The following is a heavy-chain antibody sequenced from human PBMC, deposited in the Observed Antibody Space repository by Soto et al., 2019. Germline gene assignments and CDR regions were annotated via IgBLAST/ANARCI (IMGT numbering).Heavy chain of an antibody. CDR2: MNPNSGNT. CDR3: ASSSTVTTWDYYYYMDV. Sequence: GASVKVSCKASGYTFTSYDINWVRQATGQGLEWMGWMNPNSGNTGYAQKFQGRVTMTRNTSISTAYMELSSLRSEDTAVYYCASSSTVTTWDYYYYMDVWGKGTTVTV. CDR1: GYTFTSYD. D-gene: IGHD4-4*01. J-gene: IGHJ6*03. V-gene: IGHV1-8*01.